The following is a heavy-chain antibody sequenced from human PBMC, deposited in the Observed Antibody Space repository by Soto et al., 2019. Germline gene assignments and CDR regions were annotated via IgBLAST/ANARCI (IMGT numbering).Heavy chain of an antibody. Sequence: ASVKVSCKASGYSFTSLDINWVRQTAGQGLEWMGWMQPSTGRTGYAQKFQGRVTMTRDTSINTAYMELTTLTSDDTAFYYCARGVSAGVDYCGQGPLVTVYS. CDR2: MQPSTGRT. V-gene: IGHV1-8*01. D-gene: IGHD1-26*01. CDR1: GYSFTSLD. J-gene: IGHJ4*02. CDR3: ARGVSAGVDY.